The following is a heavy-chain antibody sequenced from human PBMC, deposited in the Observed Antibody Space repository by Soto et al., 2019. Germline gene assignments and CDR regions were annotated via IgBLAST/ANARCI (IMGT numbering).Heavy chain of an antibody. Sequence: GGSRRLSCAASGFTLSSYRMHWDRPAPCKRLVWVSRINSDGSRTRYADSVKGRLTISRNNATHTLYLQIDSLSAKDTPVNYCARAPPPLRWFGEGNWFDPWGQGTLVTVAS. CDR3: ARAPPPLRWFGEGNWFDP. CDR2: INSDGSRT. CDR1: GFTLSSYR. J-gene: IGHJ5*02. D-gene: IGHD3-10*01. V-gene: IGHV3-74*01.